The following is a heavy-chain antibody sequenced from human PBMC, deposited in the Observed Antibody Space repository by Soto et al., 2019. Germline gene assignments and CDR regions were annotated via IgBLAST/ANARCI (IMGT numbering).Heavy chain of an antibody. CDR2: ISSSSSTK. J-gene: IGHJ4*02. D-gene: IGHD3-10*01. CDR1: AFTFSSYS. CDR3: ALSYYGSGTSFDY. Sequence: EVQLVESGGGLVQPGGSLRLSCVASAFTFSSYSMNWVRQAPGKGLEWVSYISSSSSTKYHADSVKGRFTISRDNAKNSLYLQLNGLRAEDTAVDYCALSYYGSGTSFDYWGQGTLVTVSS. V-gene: IGHV3-48*01.